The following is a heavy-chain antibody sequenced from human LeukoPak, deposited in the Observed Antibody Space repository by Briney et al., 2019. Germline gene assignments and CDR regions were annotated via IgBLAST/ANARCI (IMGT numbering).Heavy chain of an antibody. V-gene: IGHV1-2*02. D-gene: IGHD5-24*01. CDR1: GYTFTGYY. CDR2: INSNSGAT. CDR3: ARHGSLAY. Sequence: ASVKVSCKASGYTFTGYYILWVRHAPGQGLEWRGWINSNSGATNYAQQSQGRVRLTRDTSISTAYMELTTLASDATAVYYCARHGSLAYWGQGTLVTVSS. J-gene: IGHJ4*02.